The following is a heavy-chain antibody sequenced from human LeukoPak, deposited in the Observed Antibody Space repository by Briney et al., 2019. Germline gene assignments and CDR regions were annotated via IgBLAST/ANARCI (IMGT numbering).Heavy chain of an antibody. D-gene: IGHD4-17*01. CDR3: ARKATTGPTKAAFDI. V-gene: IGHV4-28*05. Sequence: SETLSLTCAVSGYSISSSNYWAWIRQPPGKGLEWIGHIYYSGGIYYNPSLKSRVTMSVDTSKNQFSLKLSSVTAVDTAVYYCARKATTGPTKAAFDIWGQGTMATVSS. CDR1: GYSISSSNY. J-gene: IGHJ3*02. CDR2: IYYSGGI.